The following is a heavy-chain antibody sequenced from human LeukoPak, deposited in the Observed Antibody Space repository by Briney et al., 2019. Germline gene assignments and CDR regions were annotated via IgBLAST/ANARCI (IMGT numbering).Heavy chain of an antibody. CDR1: GGSISSYY. Sequence: SETLSLTCTVSGGSISSYYWSWIRQPAGKGLEWIGSIHIGGNTYYNPSFKSRVTISVDTSKNQFSLKLRSVTAADTAMYYCARLWSTDCSGGSCPHQPNSWGQGTLVTVSS. J-gene: IGHJ4*02. D-gene: IGHD2-15*01. CDR2: IHIGGNT. CDR3: ARLWSTDCSGGSCPHQPNS. V-gene: IGHV4-59*05.